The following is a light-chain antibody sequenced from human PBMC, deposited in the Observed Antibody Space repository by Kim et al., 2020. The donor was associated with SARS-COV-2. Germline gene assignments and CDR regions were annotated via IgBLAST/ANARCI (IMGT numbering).Light chain of an antibody. Sequence: RVILSGTGSSSNIGAGYDVHWYQQLPGTAPKLLIYDNSNRPSGVPDRFSGSKSGTSASLAITGLQAEDEADYYCQSYDNSLSGYVFGTGTKVTVL. CDR1: SSNIGAGYD. J-gene: IGLJ1*01. CDR2: DNS. V-gene: IGLV1-40*01. CDR3: QSYDNSLSGYV.